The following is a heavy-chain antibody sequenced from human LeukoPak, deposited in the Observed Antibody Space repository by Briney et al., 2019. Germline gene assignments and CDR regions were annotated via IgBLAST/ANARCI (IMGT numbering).Heavy chain of an antibody. D-gene: IGHD1-1*01. CDR3: ARDEDDGYLLDY. Sequence: ASVKVSCKASGYTFTGYYMHWVRQAPGQGLEWMGWINPNSGGTNYAQKFQGRVTMTRDTSISTAYMELSRLRSEDTAVYYCARDEDDGYLLDYWGQGTLVTVSS. CDR1: GYTFTGYY. J-gene: IGHJ4*02. CDR2: INPNSGGT. V-gene: IGHV1-2*02.